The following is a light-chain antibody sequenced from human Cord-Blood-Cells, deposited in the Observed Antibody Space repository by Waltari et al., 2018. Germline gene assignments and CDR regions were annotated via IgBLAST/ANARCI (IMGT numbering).Light chain of an antibody. Sequence: QSVLTQPPSASGTPGQRVTISCSGIRPNHGSNTVNWYQHLPGTAPKLRIYRNNQRPSGVPDRFTCSKSGTAAALAISGLQSEDEADYYCAAWDDSLNGPWVFGGGTKLTVL. J-gene: IGLJ3*02. CDR1: RPNHGSNT. V-gene: IGLV1-44*01. CDR3: AAWDDSLNGPWV. CDR2: RNN.